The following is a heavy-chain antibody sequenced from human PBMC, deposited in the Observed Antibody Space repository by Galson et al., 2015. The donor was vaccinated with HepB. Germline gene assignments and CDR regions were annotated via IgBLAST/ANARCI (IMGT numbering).Heavy chain of an antibody. J-gene: IGHJ5*02. D-gene: IGHD2-2*01. CDR1: GLTFSSYG. V-gene: IGHV3-33*01. Sequence: SLRLSCAASGLTFSSYGMHWVRQAPGKGLEWVAVIWYDGSNKYYADSVKGRFTISRDNSKNTLYLQMNSLRAEDTAVYYCARGGYCSSTSCYVVWDWFDPWGQGTLVTVSS. CDR2: IWYDGSNK. CDR3: ARGGYCSSTSCYVVWDWFDP.